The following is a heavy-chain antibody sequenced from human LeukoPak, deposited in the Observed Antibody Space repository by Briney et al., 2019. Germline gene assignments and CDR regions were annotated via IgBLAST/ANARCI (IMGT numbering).Heavy chain of an antibody. D-gene: IGHD2-2*01. J-gene: IGHJ6*02. V-gene: IGHV3-30*02. Sequence: PGGSLRLSCAASGFSFDTYAMHWVRQAPGQGLEWVALIWHDGSHKFYSNSVRGQFTISRDNSKNTLYLQMNSLRAEDTAVYYCASPGVPAADYYGMDVWGQGTTVTVSS. CDR2: IWHDGSHK. CDR3: ASPGVPAADYYGMDV. CDR1: GFSFDTYA.